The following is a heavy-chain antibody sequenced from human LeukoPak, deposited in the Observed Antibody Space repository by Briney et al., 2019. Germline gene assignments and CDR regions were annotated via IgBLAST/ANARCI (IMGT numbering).Heavy chain of an antibody. V-gene: IGHV3-30*18. CDR3: AKVGDYGDYVFAYFDY. CDR1: GFTFSSYG. J-gene: IGHJ4*02. D-gene: IGHD4-17*01. Sequence: GGSLRLSCAASGFTFSSYGMHWVRQAPGKGLEWVAVISYDGSNKYYADSVKGRFTISRDNSKNTLYLQMNSLRAEDTAVYYCAKVGDYGDYVFAYFDYWGQGTLVTVSS. CDR2: ISYDGSNK.